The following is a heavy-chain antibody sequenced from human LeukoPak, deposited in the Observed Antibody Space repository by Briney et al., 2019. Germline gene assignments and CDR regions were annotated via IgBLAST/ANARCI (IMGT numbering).Heavy chain of an antibody. J-gene: IGHJ6*03. V-gene: IGHV1-2*02. CDR1: GYTFTGYY. CDR3: ARLSWFNYYMDV. D-gene: IGHD6-13*01. CDR2: INPNSGGT. Sequence: RASVKVSCKASGYTFTGYYMHWVRQAPGQGLEWMGWINPNSGGTNYAQKFQGRVTMTRDTSISTAYMELSSLRSDDTAVYYWARLSWFNYYMDVWGKGTTVTVSS.